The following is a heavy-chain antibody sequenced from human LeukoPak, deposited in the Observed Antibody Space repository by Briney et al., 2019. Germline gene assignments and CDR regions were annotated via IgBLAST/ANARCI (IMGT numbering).Heavy chain of an antibody. J-gene: IGHJ4*02. D-gene: IGHD2-2*03. CDR3: APSRGLDMVFNN. CDR2: ISGSGDII. V-gene: IGHV3-23*01. Sequence: PGGSLRLSCAASGFTFSSYAMSWVRQAPGKGLEWVSSISGSGDIIHYADSVKGRFTISRDNSKNTLHVQMNSLRAEDTAVYYCAPSRGLDMVFNNWGQGTLVTVSS. CDR1: GFTFSSYA.